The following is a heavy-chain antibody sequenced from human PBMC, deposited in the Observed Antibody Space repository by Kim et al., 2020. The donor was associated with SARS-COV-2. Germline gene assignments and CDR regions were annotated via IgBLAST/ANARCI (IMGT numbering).Heavy chain of an antibody. V-gene: IGHV1-18*01. CDR3: ARDLRWPDYYYYGMDV. Sequence: ASVKVSCKASGYTFTSYGISWVRQAPGQGLEWMGWISAYNGNTNYAQKLQGRVTMTTDTSTSTAYMELRSLRSDDTAVYYCARDLRWPDYYYYGMDVWGQGTTVTVSS. J-gene: IGHJ6*02. CDR1: GYTFTSYG. CDR2: ISAYNGNT. D-gene: IGHD4-17*01.